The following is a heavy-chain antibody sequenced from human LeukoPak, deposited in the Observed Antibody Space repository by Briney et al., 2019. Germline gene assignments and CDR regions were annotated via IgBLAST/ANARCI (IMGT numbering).Heavy chain of an antibody. D-gene: IGHD5-18*01. CDR1: GFTFSDCS. V-gene: IGHV3-21*01. CDR2: ISSTSSYI. CDR3: ARGQLWQTGWFDP. Sequence: GGSLRLSCAASGFTFSDCSMHWVRQAPGKGREWVSCISSTSSYIYYADSVRGRFTISRDNAKNSLYLQMNSLRAEDTAVYYCARGQLWQTGWFDPWGQGTLVTVSS. J-gene: IGHJ5*02.